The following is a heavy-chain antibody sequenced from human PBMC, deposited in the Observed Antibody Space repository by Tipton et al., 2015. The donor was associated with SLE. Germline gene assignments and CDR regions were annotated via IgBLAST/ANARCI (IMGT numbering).Heavy chain of an antibody. D-gene: IGHD1-26*01. V-gene: IGHV1-2*06. J-gene: IGHJ6*02. CDR3: ATGRGAMGYHHYDYAMDV. CDR1: GYNFTNYG. CDR2: INPKSGGT. Sequence: QLVQSGAEVKKPGASVKVSCKASGYNFTNYGISCVRQAPGQGLEWMGRINPKSGGTNYAQKFQGRVTMTRDTSISTAYMELSRLRSDDTAVYYCATGRGAMGYHHYDYAMDVWGQGTTVTVSS.